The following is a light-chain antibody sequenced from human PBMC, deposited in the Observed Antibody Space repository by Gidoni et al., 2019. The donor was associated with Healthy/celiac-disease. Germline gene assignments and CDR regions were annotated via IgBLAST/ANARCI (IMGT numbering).Light chain of an antibody. CDR1: SSNIGAGSD. Sequence: QSVLTQPPSLSVSPGQRVTISCTGSSSNIGAGSDVHWYQQLPGTAPKLLIYGNNNRPSGVTDRFAGSKSGTSASLGITGLQAEDEADYYCQFYDSSLSGSVFGGGTKLTVL. CDR2: GNN. V-gene: IGLV1-40*01. J-gene: IGLJ2*01. CDR3: QFYDSSLSGSV.